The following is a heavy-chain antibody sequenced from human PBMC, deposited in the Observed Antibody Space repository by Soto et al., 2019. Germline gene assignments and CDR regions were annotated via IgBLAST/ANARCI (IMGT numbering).Heavy chain of an antibody. V-gene: IGHV4-39*01. J-gene: IGHJ4*02. D-gene: IGHD3-3*01. Sequence: QLQLQESGPGLVKPSETLSLTCTVSGGSISSGSYYWGWIRQPPGKGLVWIGTIYYTGSTYYNPSLKSRVTISVDTSKNQFSLKLSSVTAADTAVYFCTRRLRFLETVDYWGQGTLVTVSS. CDR3: TRRLRFLETVDY. CDR1: GGSISSGSYY. CDR2: IYYTGST.